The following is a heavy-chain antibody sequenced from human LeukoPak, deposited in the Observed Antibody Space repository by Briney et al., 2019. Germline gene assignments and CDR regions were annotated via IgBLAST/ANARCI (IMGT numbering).Heavy chain of an antibody. V-gene: IGHV3-30*18. Sequence: GGSLRLSCAASGFIFSNYGMHWVRQAPGKGLEWVAVISFDGSNKYYADSVKGRFTISRDNSKNTLYLQMNSLRAEDTAVYYCAKLSDILSGYLSSYFDYWGQGTLVTVSP. CDR1: GFIFSNYG. CDR2: ISFDGSNK. CDR3: AKLSDILSGYLSSYFDY. J-gene: IGHJ4*02. D-gene: IGHD3-9*01.